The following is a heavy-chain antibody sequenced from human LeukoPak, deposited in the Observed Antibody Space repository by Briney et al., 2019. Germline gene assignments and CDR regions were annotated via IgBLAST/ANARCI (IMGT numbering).Heavy chain of an antibody. J-gene: IGHJ4*02. V-gene: IGHV3-23*01. Sequence: QPGGSLRLSCAASGFTFSSYAMSWVRQAPGKGLEWVSAISGSGGSTYYADSVRGRFTISRDNSKNTLYLQMNSLRAEDTAVYYCAKDRQWERLAFDYWGQGTLVTVSS. CDR3: AKDRQWERLAFDY. D-gene: IGHD1-26*01. CDR2: ISGSGGST. CDR1: GFTFSSYA.